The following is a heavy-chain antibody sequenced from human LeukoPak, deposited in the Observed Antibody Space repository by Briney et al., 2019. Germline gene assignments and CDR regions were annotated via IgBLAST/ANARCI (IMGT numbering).Heavy chain of an antibody. D-gene: IGHD6-13*01. Sequence: SETLSLTCTVSGGSISSSSYYWGWIRQPPGKGLEWIGSIHSSGSAYYNPSLNSRITILLDTSKNQLSLKLISMTAADTAVYYCARELGIAAAGNTGSGLLQYYYYYMDVWGKGTTVTVSS. CDR2: IHSSGSA. J-gene: IGHJ6*03. CDR3: ARELGIAAAGNTGSGLLQYYYYYMDV. V-gene: IGHV4-39*02. CDR1: GGSISSSSYY.